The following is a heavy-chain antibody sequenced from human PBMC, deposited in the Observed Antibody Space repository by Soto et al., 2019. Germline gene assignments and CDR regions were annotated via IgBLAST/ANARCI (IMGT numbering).Heavy chain of an antibody. D-gene: IGHD2-2*02. V-gene: IGHV4-34*01. Sequence: PSETRSLCCAVNGGSVSDYYCSGVRHPPGKGLEWIGEISHSGSTSYNPSLKSRVTISVDTSKNHFSLKMTSVTAADTAVYYCAKWQCTASTCHTLDPWGQGALVTVSS. CDR1: GGSVSDYY. CDR2: ISHSGST. J-gene: IGHJ5*02. CDR3: AKWQCTASTCHTLDP.